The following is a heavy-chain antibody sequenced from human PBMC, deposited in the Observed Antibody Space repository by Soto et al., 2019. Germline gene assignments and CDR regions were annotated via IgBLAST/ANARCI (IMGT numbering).Heavy chain of an antibody. CDR3: ARLVWSYGTWFDP. V-gene: IGHV4-59*08. CDR1: GGSISSYY. Sequence: QVQLQESGPGLVKPSETLSLTCTVSGGSISSYYWSWIRQPPGKGLEWIGYIYYSGSTNYNPSLKSRVTXSXDXAKNQFSRKLSSVTAADTAVYYCARLVWSYGTWFDPWGQGTLVTVSS. D-gene: IGHD5-18*01. CDR2: IYYSGST. J-gene: IGHJ5*02.